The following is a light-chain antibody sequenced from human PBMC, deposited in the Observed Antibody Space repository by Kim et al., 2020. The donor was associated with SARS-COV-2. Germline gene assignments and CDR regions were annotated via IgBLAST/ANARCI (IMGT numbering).Light chain of an antibody. J-gene: IGKJ2*01. CDR1: QSVSSSY. V-gene: IGKV3-20*01. CDR3: QQYGSSMYT. Sequence: LSRGERATLSCRASQSVSSSYLAWYQQKPGQAPRLLIYGASSRATGIPDRCSGSGSGTDFTLTISRREPEDFAVYYCQQYGSSMYTFGQGTKLEI. CDR2: GAS.